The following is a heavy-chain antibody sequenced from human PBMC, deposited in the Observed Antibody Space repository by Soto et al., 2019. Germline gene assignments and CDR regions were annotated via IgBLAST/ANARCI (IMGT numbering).Heavy chain of an antibody. Sequence: GSVKVCCKASGYRFSTYGISWGRQAPGQGLEWMGWISASGDTNYAQKLQGRVTVTADTSTSTAYMELRSLTSDDTAVYYCVRSGSLNRDFDFWGQGTMVTVSS. J-gene: IGHJ4*02. CDR1: GYRFSTYG. CDR3: VRSGSLNRDFDF. D-gene: IGHD3-10*01. CDR2: ISASGDT. V-gene: IGHV1-18*04.